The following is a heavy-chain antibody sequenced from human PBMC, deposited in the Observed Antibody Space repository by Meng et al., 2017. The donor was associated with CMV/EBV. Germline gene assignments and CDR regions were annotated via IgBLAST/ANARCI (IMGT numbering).Heavy chain of an antibody. CDR1: GFTFSSYS. V-gene: IGHV3-48*04. D-gene: IGHD6-6*01. J-gene: IGHJ4*02. Sequence: GESLKISCAASGFTFSSYSMNWVRRAPGKGLEWVSYISSSSSTIYYADSVKGRFTISRDNAKNSLYLQMNSLRAEDTAVYYCARGLAARPWDYWGQGTLVTVSS. CDR2: ISSSSSTI. CDR3: ARGLAARPWDY.